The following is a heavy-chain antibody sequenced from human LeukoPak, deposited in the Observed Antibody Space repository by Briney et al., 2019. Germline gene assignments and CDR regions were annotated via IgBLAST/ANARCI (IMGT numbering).Heavy chain of an antibody. D-gene: IGHD5-18*01. Sequence: PGGSLRLSCAASGFTFSSYAIHWVRQAPGKGLEWVAVISYDGTNKYYGDSVKGRFTISRDNSKNTLFLQMNSLRAEDTAVYYCAKKYEDSYGSYDAFDIWGQGTMVTVSS. V-gene: IGHV3-30*04. CDR2: ISYDGTNK. CDR1: GFTFSSYA. J-gene: IGHJ3*02. CDR3: AKKYEDSYGSYDAFDI.